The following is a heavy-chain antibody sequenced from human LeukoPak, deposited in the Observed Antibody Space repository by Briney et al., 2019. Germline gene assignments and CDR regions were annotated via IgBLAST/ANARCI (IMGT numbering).Heavy chain of an antibody. V-gene: IGHV3-7*01. CDR2: IKLVGSED. D-gene: IGHD4-17*01. CDR3: ARLMTTDSYFYYGG. CDR1: RFTLSNYW. J-gene: IGHJ6*03. Sequence: GGSLRLSRAASRFTLSNYWMTWVRQAPRKGVKWVANIKLVGSEDYYLDSLKGPFTLSRDNAKSSMWLQMKSLRNEDTAVYLCARLMTTDSYFYYGGWGKGTTVSFS.